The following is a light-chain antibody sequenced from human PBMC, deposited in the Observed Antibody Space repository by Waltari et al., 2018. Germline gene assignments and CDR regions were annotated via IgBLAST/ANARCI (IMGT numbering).Light chain of an antibody. CDR3: CSYAGSSTLV. V-gene: IGLV2-23*02. Sequence: QSALTQPASVSGSPGQSITISCTGTSSDVGGYNYVSWYQQHPGNAPKLMIYDVSKRPSGVSNRFSGSKSGNTASLTISGLQAEDEADYYCCSYAGSSTLVFGGGTKLTVL. J-gene: IGLJ2*01. CDR1: SSDVGGYNY. CDR2: DVS.